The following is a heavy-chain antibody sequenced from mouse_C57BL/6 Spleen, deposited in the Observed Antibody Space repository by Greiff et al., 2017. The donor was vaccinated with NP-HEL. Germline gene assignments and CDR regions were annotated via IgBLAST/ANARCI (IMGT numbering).Heavy chain of an antibody. D-gene: IGHD1-1*01. V-gene: IGHV5-17*01. CDR1: GFTFSDYG. CDR3: ARDYEDYVDY. J-gene: IGHJ2*01. CDR2: ISSGSSTI. Sequence: EVMLVESGGGLVKPGGSLKLSCAASGFTFSDYGMHWVRQAPEKGLEWVAYISSGSSTIYYADTVKGRFTISRDNAKNTLFLQMTSLRSEDTAMYYCARDYEDYVDYWGQGATLTVAS.